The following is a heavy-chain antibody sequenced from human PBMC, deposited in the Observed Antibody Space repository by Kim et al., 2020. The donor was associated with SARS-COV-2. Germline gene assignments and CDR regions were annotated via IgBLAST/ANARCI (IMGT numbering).Heavy chain of an antibody. CDR2: ISWNSGSI. CDR3: AKVRGATGGHFDY. V-gene: IGHV3-9*01. D-gene: IGHD7-27*01. CDR1: GFTFDDYA. J-gene: IGHJ4*02. Sequence: GGSLRLSCAASGFTFDDYAMHWVRQAPGKGLEWVSGISWNSGSIGYADSVKGRFTISRDNAKNSLYLQMNSLRAEDTALYYCAKVRGATGGHFDYWGQGT.